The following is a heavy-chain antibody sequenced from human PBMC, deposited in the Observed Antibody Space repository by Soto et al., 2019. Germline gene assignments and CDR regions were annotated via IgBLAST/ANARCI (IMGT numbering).Heavy chain of an antibody. CDR1: GFPFSSHS. Sequence: GVPLSLSYAASGFPFSSHSMNWIRQAPGKGLEWVSSISSSSSYIYYADSVKGRFTISRDNAKNSLYLQMNSLRAEDTAVYYCAGHDYSNPVRWGQGTLVNVSS. D-gene: IGHD4-4*01. V-gene: IGHV3-21*01. CDR3: AGHDYSNPVR. J-gene: IGHJ4*02. CDR2: ISSSSSYI.